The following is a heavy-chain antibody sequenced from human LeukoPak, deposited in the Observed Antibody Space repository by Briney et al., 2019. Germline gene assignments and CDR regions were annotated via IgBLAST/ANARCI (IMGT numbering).Heavy chain of an antibody. D-gene: IGHD3-9*01. V-gene: IGHV4-59*01. J-gene: IGHJ6*02. Sequence: SETLSLTCTVSGGSISSYYWSWIRQPPGKGLEWIGYIYYSGSTNYNPSLKSRDTISVDTSKNQFSLKLSSVTAADTAVYYCARGSAGILTGYPYYYYYYGMDVWGQGTTVTVSS. CDR1: GGSISSYY. CDR3: ARGSAGILTGYPYYYYYYGMDV. CDR2: IYYSGST.